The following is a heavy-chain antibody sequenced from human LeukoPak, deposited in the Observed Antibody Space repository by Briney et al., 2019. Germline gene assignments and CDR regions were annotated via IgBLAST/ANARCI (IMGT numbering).Heavy chain of an antibody. CDR1: GFSFSSYS. J-gene: IGHJ4*02. Sequence: GGSLRLSCAASGFSFSSYSMTWVRQAPGKGLEWVSSISSGSTYIYYADSVKGRFTISRDNAKNSLYLQVSTLRAEDTAVYYCAREISSSTSFDYWGQGTLVTVSS. CDR2: ISSGSTYI. D-gene: IGHD2-2*01. V-gene: IGHV3-21*01. CDR3: AREISSSTSFDY.